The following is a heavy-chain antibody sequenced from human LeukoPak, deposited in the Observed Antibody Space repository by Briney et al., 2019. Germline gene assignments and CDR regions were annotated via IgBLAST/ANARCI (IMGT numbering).Heavy chain of an antibody. V-gene: IGHV3-30*18. CDR1: GFTFSSYG. D-gene: IGHD1-1*01. CDR3: AKDKSPGTTYYYGMDV. J-gene: IGHJ6*02. CDR2: ISYDGSNK. Sequence: PGRSLRLSCAASGFTFSSYGMHWVRQAPGKGLEWVAVISYDGSNKYYADSVKGRFTISRDNSKNTLYLQMNSLRAEDTAVYYCAKDKSPGTTYYYGMDVWGQGTTVTVSS.